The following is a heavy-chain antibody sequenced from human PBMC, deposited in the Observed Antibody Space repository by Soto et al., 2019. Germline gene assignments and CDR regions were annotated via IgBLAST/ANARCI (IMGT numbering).Heavy chain of an antibody. D-gene: IGHD3-10*01. CDR1: GLTFGSRA. Sequence: GGSLRLSCVASGLTFGSRAMSWFRQAPGEGLQWVSTITDTGGDAKYADSVRGRFVISRDNSKKTLYLQMTSLTAEDSAMYFCARGSTDSYPGSRIFDFWGRGTLVTVS. CDR3: ARGSTDSYPGSRIFDF. J-gene: IGHJ4*02. V-gene: IGHV3-23*01. CDR2: ITDTGGDA.